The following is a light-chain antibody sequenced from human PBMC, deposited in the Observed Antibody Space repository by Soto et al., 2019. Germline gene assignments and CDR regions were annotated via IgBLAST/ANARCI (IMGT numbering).Light chain of an antibody. CDR1: GSDVAAYSY. J-gene: IGLJ1*01. CDR2: EVF. CDR3: LSYTGSDTLGV. V-gene: IGLV2-14*01. Sequence: QSVLTQPACVSGFPGQSITISCTGTGSDVAAYSYVSWYQHHPVKAPKLITYEVFNRPSGVSDRFSGSKSGNTASLTISGLQAEDEADYYCLSYTGSDTLGVFGTGTKVTVL.